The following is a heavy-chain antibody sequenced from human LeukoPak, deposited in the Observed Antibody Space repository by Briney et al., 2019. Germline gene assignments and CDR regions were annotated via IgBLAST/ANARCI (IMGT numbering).Heavy chain of an antibody. CDR3: ARGPAGYCSGGSCYGFDY. D-gene: IGHD2-15*01. V-gene: IGHV4-34*01. J-gene: IGHJ4*02. CDR1: GGSFSGYY. Sequence: PSETLSLTCAVYGGSFSGYYWSWIRQPPGKGLEWIGEINHSGSTNYNPSLKCRVTISVDTSKNQFSLKLSSVTAADTAVYYCARGPAGYCSGGSCYGFDYWGQGTLVTVSS. CDR2: INHSGST.